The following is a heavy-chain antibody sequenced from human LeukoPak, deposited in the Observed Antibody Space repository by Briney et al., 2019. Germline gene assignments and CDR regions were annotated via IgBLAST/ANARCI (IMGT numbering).Heavy chain of an antibody. CDR1: GGSISSYY. D-gene: IGHD2-15*01. CDR3: ARGWTATNYYYYGMDV. Sequence: ASETLSLTCTVSGGSISSYYWGWIRQPPGKGLEWIGSIHYGGSSNYNPSLKSRVTMSVDTSKNQFSLKLSSVTAADTAVYYCARGWTATNYYYYGMDVWGQGTTVTVSS. CDR2: IHYGGSS. V-gene: IGHV4-59*12. J-gene: IGHJ6*02.